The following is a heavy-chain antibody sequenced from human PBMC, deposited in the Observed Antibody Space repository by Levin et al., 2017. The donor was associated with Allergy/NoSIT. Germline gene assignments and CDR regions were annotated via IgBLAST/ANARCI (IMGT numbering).Heavy chain of an antibody. J-gene: IGHJ4*02. V-gene: IGHV4-39*01. CDR2: IYYSGST. D-gene: IGHD4-11*01. CDR3: VRRFAGGSNWDCDY. CDR1: GGSIGSSNYY. Sequence: SETLSLTCSVSGGSIGSSNYYWGWIRQPPGKGLEWIGSIYYSGSTYYNPSLKSRVTIAVDTSKNQFSLKLTSVTAADTAVYYCVRRFAGGSNWDCDYWGQGPLLGVAS.